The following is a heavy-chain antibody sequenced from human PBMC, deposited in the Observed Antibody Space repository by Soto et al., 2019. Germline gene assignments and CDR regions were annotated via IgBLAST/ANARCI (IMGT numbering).Heavy chain of an antibody. CDR3: ARIRVSTAGRHFDY. CDR2: ISSSGSTT. D-gene: IGHD6-13*01. Sequence: PGGSLRLSCAASGFTFSDYYMSWIRQAPGKGLEWVSYISSSGSTTHYTDSVKGRFTISRDNAKNSLSLQMNSLRAEDTAVYHCARIRVSTAGRHFDYWGQGTLVT. CDR1: GFTFSDYY. J-gene: IGHJ4*02. V-gene: IGHV3-11*01.